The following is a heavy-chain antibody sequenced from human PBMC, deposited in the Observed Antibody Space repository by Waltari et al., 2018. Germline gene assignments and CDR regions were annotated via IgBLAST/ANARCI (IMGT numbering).Heavy chain of an antibody. J-gene: IGHJ4*02. D-gene: IGHD2-21*01. Sequence: EVQLVESGGGLVQPGGSLRLSCADYGFTFSHYWMTWVCQAPGKGWEWVANIKKDGGEKYYVDSVKGRFTVSRDNAKNSLYLQMSSLRAEETAVYYCARDRGYCGGDCYKNLDSWGQGTLVAVSS. CDR2: IKKDGGEK. CDR3: ARDRGYCGGDCYKNLDS. V-gene: IGHV3-7*01. CDR1: GFTFSHYW.